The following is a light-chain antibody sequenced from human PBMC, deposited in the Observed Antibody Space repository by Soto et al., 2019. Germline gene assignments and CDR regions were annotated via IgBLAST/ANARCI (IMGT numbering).Light chain of an antibody. CDR2: AAS. J-gene: IGKJ1*01. CDR3: QHCSSYSEA. Sequence: DIQMTQSPSTLSASVGDRVTITCRASQAISSWMAWYQQKPGKAPKLLIYAASSLQSGVPSRFSGSGSGTEFTLTISSLQPDDFATYYCQHCSSYSEAFGQGTKVDIK. V-gene: IGKV1-5*01. CDR1: QAISSW.